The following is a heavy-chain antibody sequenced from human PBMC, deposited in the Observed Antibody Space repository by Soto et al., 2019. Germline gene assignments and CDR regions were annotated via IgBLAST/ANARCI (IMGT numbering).Heavy chain of an antibody. CDR3: ARDRTPKNRGMDV. Sequence: QVQLVESGGGVVQPGRSLRLSCAASGFTFSSYGMHWVRQAPGKGPEWVAVIWYDETNKYYADSVKGRITISRDNSKNTVYLQVNSLRAEDTAVYYCARDRTPKNRGMDVWGQGTTVTVSS. J-gene: IGHJ6*02. CDR2: IWYDETNK. V-gene: IGHV3-33*01. CDR1: GFTFSSYG.